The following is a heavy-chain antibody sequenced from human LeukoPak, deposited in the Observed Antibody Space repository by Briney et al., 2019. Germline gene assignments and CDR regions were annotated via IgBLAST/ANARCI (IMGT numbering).Heavy chain of an antibody. V-gene: IGHV4-61*05. J-gene: IGHJ4*02. CDR3: ARVSGYDWESFYDY. CDR2: IYYSGST. CDR1: GGSISSSSYY. D-gene: IGHD5-12*01. Sequence: SETLSLTCTVSGGSISSSSYYWGWLRQPPGKGLEWIGYIYYSGSTNYNPSLKSRVAISVDTSKNQFSLKLSSVTAADTAMYYCARVSGYDWESFYDYWGQGSLVTVSS.